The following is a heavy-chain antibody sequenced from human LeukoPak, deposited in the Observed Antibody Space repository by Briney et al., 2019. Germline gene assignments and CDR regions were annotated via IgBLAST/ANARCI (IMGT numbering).Heavy chain of an antibody. Sequence: PSETLSLTCTVSGGSISSHYWSWVRQPPGKGLEWIGYIYYSGSTKYNPSLKSRVTISVDTSKNQFSLKLSSVTAADTAVYYCARVGGGQQLVASPLDYFDYWGQGTLVTVSS. J-gene: IGHJ4*02. CDR2: IYYSGST. V-gene: IGHV4-59*11. D-gene: IGHD6-13*01. CDR1: GGSISSHY. CDR3: ARVGGGQQLVASPLDYFDY.